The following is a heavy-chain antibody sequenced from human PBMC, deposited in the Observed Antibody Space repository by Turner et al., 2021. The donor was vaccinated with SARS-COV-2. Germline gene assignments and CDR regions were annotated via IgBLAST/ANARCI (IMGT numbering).Heavy chain of an antibody. V-gene: IGHV3-30*18. CDR1: GFTFSSYG. Sequence: QVQLVESGGGVVQPGRSLRLYCAASGFTFSSYGVHWVRQAPGKGLEWVAVTSYDGSNKYYADSVKGRFTISRDNSKNTLYLQMNSLRAEDTAVYYCAKQQGLYSNPMYYFDYWGQGTLVTVSS. D-gene: IGHD4-4*01. CDR2: TSYDGSNK. CDR3: AKQQGLYSNPMYYFDY. J-gene: IGHJ4*02.